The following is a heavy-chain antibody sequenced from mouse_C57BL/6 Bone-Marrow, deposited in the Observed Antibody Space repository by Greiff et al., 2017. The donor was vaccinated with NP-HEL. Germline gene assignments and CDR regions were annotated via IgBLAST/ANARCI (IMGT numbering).Heavy chain of an antibody. V-gene: IGHV1-74*01. CDR1: GYTFTSYW. CDR3: AIWETAQAFSWFAY. CDR2: IHPSDSDT. Sequence: QVQLQQPGAELVKPGASVKVSCKASGYTFTSYWMHWVKQRPGQGLEWIGRIHPSDSDTNYNQKFKGKAPLTVDKSSSTAYIQLSSLTSEDSAVYYCAIWETAQAFSWFAYWGQGTLVTVSA. J-gene: IGHJ3*01. D-gene: IGHD3-2*02.